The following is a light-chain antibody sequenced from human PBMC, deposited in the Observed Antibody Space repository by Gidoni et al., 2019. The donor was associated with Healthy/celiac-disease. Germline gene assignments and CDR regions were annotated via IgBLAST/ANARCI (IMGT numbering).Light chain of an antibody. CDR3: QKYNSAPPMT. CDR2: AAS. CDR1: QGISNY. Sequence: LSASVGDRVTITCRASQGISNYLAWYQQKPGKVPKLLIYAASTLESGVPSRFSGSGSGTDFTLIISSLQPEDVATYYCQKYNSAPPMTFGPGTKVDIK. V-gene: IGKV1-27*01. J-gene: IGKJ3*01.